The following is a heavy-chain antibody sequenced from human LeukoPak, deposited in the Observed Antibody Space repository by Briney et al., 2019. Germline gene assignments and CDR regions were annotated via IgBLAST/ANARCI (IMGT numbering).Heavy chain of an antibody. D-gene: IGHD5-24*01. V-gene: IGHV3-23*01. Sequence: GGSLRLSCAASGLTFSSYAMSWVRQAPGKGLEWDSAFSGSGGDTYYADSVKGRFTISRDNSKNTLYLQMNSLRAEDTAVYYCAKSGYNRFDYWGQGTLVTVSS. J-gene: IGHJ4*02. CDR1: GLTFSSYA. CDR3: AKSGYNRFDY. CDR2: FSGSGGDT.